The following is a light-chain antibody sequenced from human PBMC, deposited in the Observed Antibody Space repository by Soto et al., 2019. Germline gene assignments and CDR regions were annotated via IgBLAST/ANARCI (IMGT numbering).Light chain of an antibody. J-gene: IGLJ2*01. V-gene: IGLV1-40*01. Sequence: QSVLTQPPSVSGAPGQRVTMSCTGSSSNIGAGYDVHWYQQLPGTAPKLLIYGNKYRASGVPDRFSGSKSGTSASLAITGLQAEDEADYHCQAYDTSLSGSVFGGGTKVTVL. CDR3: QAYDTSLSGSV. CDR2: GNK. CDR1: SSNIGAGYD.